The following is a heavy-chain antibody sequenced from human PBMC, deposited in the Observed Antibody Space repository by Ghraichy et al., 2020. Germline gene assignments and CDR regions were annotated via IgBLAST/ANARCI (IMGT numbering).Heavy chain of an antibody. D-gene: IGHD5-24*01. CDR2: TYYRSKWYN. CDR3: TRGRDGYINY. Sequence: SQTLSLTCGISGDSVSSSSAAWSWIRQSPSRGLEWLGRTYYRSKWYNDYAVSVKSRITISLDTSKNQFSLQLNSVTPEDTAVYYCTRGRDGYINYWGQGTLVTVSS. V-gene: IGHV6-1*01. CDR1: GDSVSSSSAA. J-gene: IGHJ4*02.